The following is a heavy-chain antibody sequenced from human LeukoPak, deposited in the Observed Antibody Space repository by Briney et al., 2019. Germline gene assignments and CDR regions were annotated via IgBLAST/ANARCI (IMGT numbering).Heavy chain of an antibody. CDR2: IYYSGST. D-gene: IGHD6-25*01. CDR1: GGSISSYY. V-gene: IGHV4-59*01. CDR3: ARDRLSSYVDV. J-gene: IGHJ6*03. Sequence: PSETLSLTCTVSGGSISSYYWSWIRQPPGKGLEWIGYIYYSGSTNYNPSLKSRLTISVDTSKNQFSLKLSSVTAADTAVYCCARDRLSSYVDVWGKGTTFTASS.